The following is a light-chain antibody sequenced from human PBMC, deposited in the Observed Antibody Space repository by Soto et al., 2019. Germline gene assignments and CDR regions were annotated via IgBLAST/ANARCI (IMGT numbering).Light chain of an antibody. CDR1: IYNIGKDT. Sequence: QSVLTQPPSVSGTPGLRVNISCSGGIYNIGKDTVNWYQQLPGTAPKLLMFNDDKRPSGVPDRFSGSRSGTSASLAISGLQSDDESVYFCSTWDDSLNGWVFGGVTNLTVL. CDR3: STWDDSLNGWV. J-gene: IGLJ3*02. CDR2: NDD. V-gene: IGLV1-44*01.